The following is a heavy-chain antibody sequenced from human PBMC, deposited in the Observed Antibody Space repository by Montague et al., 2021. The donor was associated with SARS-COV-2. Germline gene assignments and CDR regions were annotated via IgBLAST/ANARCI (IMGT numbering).Heavy chain of an antibody. CDR3: ARGADCSGSSCYAGSPYYYGLDV. CDR2: ISSSGSTT. V-gene: IGHV3-48*03. CDR1: GFTFSSYE. J-gene: IGHJ6*02. Sequence: SLSLSFAASGFTFSSYEMNWVRQAPGKGLEWLSHISSSGSTTYDADSAKGRFTISRDNAKNSLYLQMNNLRAEDTALYYCARGADCSGSSCYAGSPYYYGLDVWGRGTTVTVSS. D-gene: IGHD2-2*01.